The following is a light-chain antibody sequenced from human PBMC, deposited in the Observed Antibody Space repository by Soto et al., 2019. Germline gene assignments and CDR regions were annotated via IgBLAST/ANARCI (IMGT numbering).Light chain of an antibody. J-gene: IGKJ5*01. CDR1: QSVSSF. V-gene: IGKV3-11*01. Sequence: EVVLTQSPATLSLSPGERVTLSCRASQSVSSFLSWYQHKPGQAPRLLIYDASNRATGIPARFSRSGSATDFTLTISSLAPADFAIYYCQQRRNLITFGQGTRLEIK. CDR2: DAS. CDR3: QQRRNLIT.